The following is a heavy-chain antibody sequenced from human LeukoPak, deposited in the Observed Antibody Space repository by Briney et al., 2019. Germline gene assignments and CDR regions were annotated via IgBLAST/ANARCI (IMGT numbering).Heavy chain of an antibody. CDR1: GGSISSYY. CDR2: IYYSGST. V-gene: IGHV4-59*12. CDR3: ARDSTWGPYHFDY. D-gene: IGHD1-26*01. Sequence: SETLSLTCTVSGGSISSYYWSWIRQPPGKGLEWIGYIYYSGSTNYNPSLKSRVTISVDTSKNQFSLKMSSVAAADTAVYYCARDSTWGPYHFDYWGQGTLVTVSS. J-gene: IGHJ4*02.